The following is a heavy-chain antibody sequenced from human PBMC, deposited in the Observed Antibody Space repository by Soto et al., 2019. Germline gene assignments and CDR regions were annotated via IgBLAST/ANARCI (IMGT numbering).Heavy chain of an antibody. CDR3: PRHGKLSSMPNYFDS. Sequence: PEECLTSSCKVSGYSFTSYWIAWVLQMPGKGLECMGIIYPGDSDTRYSPSFQGQVTISVDKSINTAYLQWSSLRASDTAIYYCPRHGKLSSMPNYFDSWGQGALVTVSS. D-gene: IGHD1-1*01. V-gene: IGHV5-51*01. CDR2: IYPGDSDT. J-gene: IGHJ4*02. CDR1: GYSFTSYW.